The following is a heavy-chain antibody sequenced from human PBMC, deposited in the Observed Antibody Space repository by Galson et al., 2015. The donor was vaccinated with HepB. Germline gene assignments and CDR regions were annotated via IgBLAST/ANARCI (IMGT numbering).Heavy chain of an antibody. CDR1: GFTFSSYA. Sequence: SLRLSCAASGFTFSSYAMSWVRQAPGKGLEWVSAISGSGGSTYYADSVKGRFTISRDNSKNTLYLQMNSLRAEDTAVYYCAKFVSANALVAPPRDWFDPWGQGTLVTVSS. V-gene: IGHV3-23*01. D-gene: IGHD2-21*01. J-gene: IGHJ5*02. CDR2: ISGSGGST. CDR3: AKFVSANALVAPPRDWFDP.